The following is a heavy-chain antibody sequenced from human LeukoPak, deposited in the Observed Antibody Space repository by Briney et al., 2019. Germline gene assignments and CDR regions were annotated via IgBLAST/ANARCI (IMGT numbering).Heavy chain of an antibody. CDR1: GFTFSSYA. J-gene: IGHJ4*02. D-gene: IGHD3-22*01. V-gene: IGHV3-30*04. CDR3: ARDPSYDSSGSLLIDY. Sequence: GGSLRLSCAASGFTFSSYAMHWVRQAPGKGLEWVAVISYDGSNKYYADSVKGRFTNSRDNSKNTLYLQMNSLRAEDTAVYYCARDPSYDSSGSLLIDYWGQGTLVTVSS. CDR2: ISYDGSNK.